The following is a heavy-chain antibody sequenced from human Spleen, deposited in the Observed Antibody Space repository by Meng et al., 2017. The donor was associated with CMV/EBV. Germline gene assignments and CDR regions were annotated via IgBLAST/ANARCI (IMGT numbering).Heavy chain of an antibody. D-gene: IGHD3-3*01. J-gene: IGHJ4*02. CDR2: INHSGST. V-gene: IGHV4-34*01. CDR3: ARRSRFFPFDY. Sequence: LTCAVYGGSFSGSYWSWIRQPPGKGLEWIGEINHSGSTNYNPSLKSRVTISVDTSKNQFSLKLSSVTAADTAVYYCARRSRFFPFDYWGQGTLVTVSS. CDR1: GGSFSGSY.